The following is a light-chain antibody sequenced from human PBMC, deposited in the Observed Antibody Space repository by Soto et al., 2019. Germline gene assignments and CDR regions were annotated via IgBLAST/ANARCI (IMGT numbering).Light chain of an antibody. CDR1: QSISTW. CDR2: KAS. V-gene: IGKV1-5*03. Sequence: DIQMTQSPSTLSASVGDRVTITCRASQSISTWLAWYQQKPGKAPKVLIYKASSLESGVPSRFSGSGSGTEFSLTISSLQPDDFATYYCQQYISYSTFGQGTKVDIK. CDR3: QQYISYST. J-gene: IGKJ1*01.